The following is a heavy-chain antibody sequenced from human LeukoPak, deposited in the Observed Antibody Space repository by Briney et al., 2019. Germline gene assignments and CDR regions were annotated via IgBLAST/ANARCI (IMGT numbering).Heavy chain of an antibody. CDR2: MNHSGSI. Sequence: SETLSLTCTVSGGSISSNSHYWSWIRQPPGKGLEWIGEMNHSGSINCNPSLKSRVTISVDTSKNQFSLKLNSVTAADTAVYYCARLWFGESPLYYYYYGLGVWGQGTTVTVSS. CDR1: GGSISSNSHY. J-gene: IGHJ6*02. D-gene: IGHD3-10*01. CDR3: ARLWFGESPLYYYYYGLGV. V-gene: IGHV4-39*07.